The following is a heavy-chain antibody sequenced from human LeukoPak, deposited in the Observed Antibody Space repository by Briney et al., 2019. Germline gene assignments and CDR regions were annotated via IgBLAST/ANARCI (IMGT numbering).Heavy chain of an antibody. CDR1: GGSFSGYH. CDR3: ARAPYYYDPSGRVSWFDP. Sequence: SETLSLTCAVYGGSFSGYHWSWIRQPPGKGLEWIGEINHSGSPNYSPSLKSRVTISVDRSKNLFSLKLTSVTAADTAVYYCARAPYYYDPSGRVSWFDPWGQGTPVTVSS. J-gene: IGHJ5*02. CDR2: INHSGSP. V-gene: IGHV4-34*01. D-gene: IGHD3-22*01.